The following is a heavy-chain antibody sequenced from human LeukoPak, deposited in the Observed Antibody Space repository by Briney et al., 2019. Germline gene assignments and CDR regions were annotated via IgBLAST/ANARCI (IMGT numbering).Heavy chain of an antibody. Sequence: GSLRLSCEASGLTFSSYGMSWVRQAPGKGLQWVSAITGDGTTTYYADSVKGRFTISRDNSKNMLYLQMSSLRAEDTAVYYCAKMQGYFDYWGQGTLVPVSS. CDR1: GLTFSSYG. J-gene: IGHJ4*02. V-gene: IGHV3-23*01. CDR3: AKMQGYFDY. CDR2: ITGDGTTT.